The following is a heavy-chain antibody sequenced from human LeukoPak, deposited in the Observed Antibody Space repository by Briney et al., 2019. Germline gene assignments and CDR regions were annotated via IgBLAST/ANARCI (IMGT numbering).Heavy chain of an antibody. D-gene: IGHD4-17*01. Sequence: KASETLSLTCTVSGGSISSYYWSWTRQPPGKGLEWIGYIYYSGGTNYNPSLKSRVTISVDTSKNQFSLKLSSVTAADTAVYYCARVGPTTAYCYYYGMDVWGQGTTVTVSS. J-gene: IGHJ6*02. CDR1: GGSISSYY. CDR2: IYYSGGT. CDR3: ARVGPTTAYCYYYGMDV. V-gene: IGHV4-59*01.